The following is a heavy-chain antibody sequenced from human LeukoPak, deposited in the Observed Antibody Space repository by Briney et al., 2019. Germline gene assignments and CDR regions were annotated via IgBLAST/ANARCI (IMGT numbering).Heavy chain of an antibody. J-gene: IGHJ6*03. CDR1: GGSFSGYY. V-gene: IGHV4-34*01. CDR3: ASSSGWTYYYYYMDV. CDR2: INHSGST. Sequence: SETLSLTCAVYGGSFSGYYWSWIRQPPGKGLEWIGEINHSGSTNYNPSLKSRVTMSVDTSKNQFSLKLSSVTAADTAVYYCASSSGWTYYYYYMDVWGKGTTVTVSS. D-gene: IGHD6-19*01.